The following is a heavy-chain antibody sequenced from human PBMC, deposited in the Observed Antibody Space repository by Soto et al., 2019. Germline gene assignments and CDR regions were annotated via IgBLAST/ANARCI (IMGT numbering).Heavy chain of an antibody. D-gene: IGHD3-3*01. V-gene: IGHV1-69*12. Sequence: QVQLVQSGAEVKKPGSSVKVSCKASGGTFSSYAISWVRQAPGQGLEWMGGIIPIFGTANYAQKFQGRVMITADESTSTAYMELSSLRSEDTAVYYCARSRQYYDFWSGYSVYYYYYGMDVWGQGTTVTVSS. CDR1: GGTFSSYA. CDR3: ARSRQYYDFWSGYSVYYYYYGMDV. CDR2: IIPIFGTA. J-gene: IGHJ6*02.